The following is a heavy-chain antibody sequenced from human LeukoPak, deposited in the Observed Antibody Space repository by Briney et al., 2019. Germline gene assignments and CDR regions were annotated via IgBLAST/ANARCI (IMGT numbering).Heavy chain of an antibody. D-gene: IGHD3-22*01. V-gene: IGHV3-23*01. CDR3: AKRGVVIRVILVGFNKEAYYFDS. J-gene: IGHJ4*02. CDR1: GITLSGYG. CDR2: ISDSGGST. Sequence: GGSLRLSCAVSGITLSGYGMSWVRQAPGKGLEWVAGISDSGGSTNYADSVKGRFTISRDNPKNTLYLQMNRLRAEDTAVYFCAKRGVVIRVILVGFNKEAYYFDSWGQGALVTVSS.